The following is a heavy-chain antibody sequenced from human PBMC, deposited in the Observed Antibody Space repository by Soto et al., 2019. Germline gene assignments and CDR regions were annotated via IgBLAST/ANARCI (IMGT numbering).Heavy chain of an antibody. CDR1: GYPFTAYY. J-gene: IGHJ4*02. CDR3: ARAADGSGYYYYFDY. Sequence: QVQLVQSGAEVKKPGASVKVSCKASGYPFTAYYVHWVRQAPGQGLEWMGWINPDSGGTNYAQNFQGWVTMTRDTSLSTAYMEMSRLKSDDTAVYFCARAADGSGYYYYFDYWGQGTLVTVSS. V-gene: IGHV1-2*04. CDR2: INPDSGGT. D-gene: IGHD3-22*01.